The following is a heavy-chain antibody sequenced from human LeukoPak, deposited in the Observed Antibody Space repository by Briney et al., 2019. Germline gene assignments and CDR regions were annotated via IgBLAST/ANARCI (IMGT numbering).Heavy chain of an antibody. CDR2: ISYTGST. D-gene: IGHD6-6*01. J-gene: IGHJ4*02. CDR3: ARLWSSSQELDY. V-gene: IGHV4-39*01. Sequence: KPSETLSLTCTVSGDSISSSSYYWGWIRQPPGEGLEWVGSISYTGSTYYNPSLKSRDTISVDTSKIQFSLKLTSVTATDTAVYYCARLWSSSQELDYWGQGTLVTVSS. CDR1: GDSISSSSYY.